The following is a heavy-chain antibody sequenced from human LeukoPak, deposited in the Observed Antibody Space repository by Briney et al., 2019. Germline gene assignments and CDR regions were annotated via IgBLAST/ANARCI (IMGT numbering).Heavy chain of an antibody. D-gene: IGHD3-22*01. V-gene: IGHV3-43*01. J-gene: IGHJ4*02. CDR3: TRGYYYDSSVTPTPFDY. CDR1: GLSIGDYT. CDR2: ISRNGVAT. Sequence: GGSLRLSCEASGLSIGDYTMHWVRQVPGKGLEWVSLISRNGVATKYADSVRGRFIVSRDNAKDTLYLQMNSLRAEDTAVYYCTRGYYYDSSVTPTPFDYWGQGTLVTVSS.